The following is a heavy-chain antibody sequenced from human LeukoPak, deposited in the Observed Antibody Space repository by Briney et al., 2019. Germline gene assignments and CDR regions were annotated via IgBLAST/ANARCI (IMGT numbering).Heavy chain of an antibody. J-gene: IGHJ4*02. CDR1: GFTFSSSG. Sequence: GGSLRLSCAASGFTFSSSGMHWVRQAPGKGLEWVAVIWYDGSNKYYADSVKGRFTISRDNSKNTLYLQMNSLRAEDTAVYYCARDLRDFWSGYLDYWGQGTLVTVSS. V-gene: IGHV3-33*01. D-gene: IGHD3-3*01. CDR2: IWYDGSNK. CDR3: ARDLRDFWSGYLDY.